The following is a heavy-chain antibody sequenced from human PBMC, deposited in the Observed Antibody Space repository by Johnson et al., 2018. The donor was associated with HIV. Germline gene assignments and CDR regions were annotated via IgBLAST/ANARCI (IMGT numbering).Heavy chain of an antibody. CDR1: GFTFSSYT. J-gene: IGHJ3*02. CDR2: IWSDGSNK. CDR3: ARGFLVGLPFDI. V-gene: IGHV3-33*08. D-gene: IGHD1-26*01. Sequence: QVQLVESGGGVVQPGRSLRLSCAASGFTFSSYTMHWVRQAPGTGLEWVAVIWSDGSNKYYADSVRGRFTISRDNAKRSLYLQMNSLRAEDAALYYCARGFLVGLPFDIWGQGTMVTVSS.